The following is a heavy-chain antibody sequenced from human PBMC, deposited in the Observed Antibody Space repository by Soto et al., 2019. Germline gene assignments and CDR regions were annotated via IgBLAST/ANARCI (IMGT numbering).Heavy chain of an antibody. D-gene: IGHD2-21*01. CDR2: IYYSGSS. CDR3: ASSEFH. CDR1: GGSISSSSYY. Sequence: QLQLQESGPGLVKPSETLSLTCTVSGGSISSSSYYWGWIRQPPGKGLEWIGRIYYSGSSYYKPSLKSRVTISADTSKNQFSLNLSSVTAADTAVYYCASSEFHWGQGTLVTVSS. V-gene: IGHV4-39*01. J-gene: IGHJ4*02.